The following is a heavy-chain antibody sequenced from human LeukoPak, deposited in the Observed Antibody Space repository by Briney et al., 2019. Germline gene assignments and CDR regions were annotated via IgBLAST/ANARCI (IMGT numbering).Heavy chain of an antibody. Sequence: PGGSLRLSCAASGFTFDDYAMHWVRQAPGKGLEWVSLISGDGGSTYYADSVKGRFTTSRDNSKNSLYLQMNSLRTEDTALYYCAKGDYDILTGYSRAPPLYWGQGTLVTVSS. V-gene: IGHV3-43*02. CDR3: AKGDYDILTGYSRAPPLY. CDR1: GFTFDDYA. CDR2: ISGDGGST. D-gene: IGHD3-9*01. J-gene: IGHJ4*02.